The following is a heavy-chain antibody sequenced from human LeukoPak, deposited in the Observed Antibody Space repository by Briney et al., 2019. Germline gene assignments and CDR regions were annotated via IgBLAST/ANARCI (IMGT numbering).Heavy chain of an antibody. CDR1: GFTFSTYR. CDR3: ARGESSSWYD. J-gene: IGHJ4*02. D-gene: IGHD6-13*01. Sequence: PGGSLRLSCAGSGFTFSTYRMHWVRQGPGKGLVWVSGMNSDGSSIVYADSVKGRFTISRDNAENTLYLQMNNLRAEDTAIYYCARGESSSWYDWGQGTLVTVSS. V-gene: IGHV3-74*01. CDR2: MNSDGSSI.